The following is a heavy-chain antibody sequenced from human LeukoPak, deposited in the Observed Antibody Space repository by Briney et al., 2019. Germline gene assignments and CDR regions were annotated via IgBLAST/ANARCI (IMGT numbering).Heavy chain of an antibody. CDR3: ARDPISADTAIDQFDY. D-gene: IGHD5-18*01. CDR2: IKQDGSEK. CDR1: GFTFSSYW. V-gene: IGHV3-7*03. Sequence: PGGSLRLSCAASGFTFSSYWMSCVRQAPGKGLEWVANIKQDGSEKYYVDSVKGRFTISRDNAKNSLYLQMNSLRAEDTAVYYCARDPISADTAIDQFDYWGQGTLVTVSS. J-gene: IGHJ4*02.